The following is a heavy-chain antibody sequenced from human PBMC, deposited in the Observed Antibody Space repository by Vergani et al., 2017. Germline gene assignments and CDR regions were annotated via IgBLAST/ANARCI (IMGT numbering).Heavy chain of an antibody. D-gene: IGHD3-10*01. CDR1: GGSFSGYY. CDR2: INHSGST. V-gene: IGHV4-34*01. Sequence: QVQLQQWGAGLLKPSETLSLTCAVYGGSFSGYYWSWIRQPPGKGLEWIGEINHSGSTNYNPSLKSRVTISVDTSKHQFPLKLSSVTGADTAVYSCARGKSGSGSYYPVADNWFDPWGQGTLVTVSS. J-gene: IGHJ5*02. CDR3: ARGKSGSGSYYPVADNWFDP.